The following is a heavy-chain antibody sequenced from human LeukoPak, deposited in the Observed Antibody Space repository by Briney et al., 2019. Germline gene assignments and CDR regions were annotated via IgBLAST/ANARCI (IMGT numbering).Heavy chain of an antibody. V-gene: IGHV6-1*01. J-gene: IGHJ3*02. CDR1: GDSVSSNSAG. CDR3: AGTNSGNLEI. CDR2: TYYRSKWYN. D-gene: IGHD4-23*01. Sequence: SQTLSLTCAISGDSVSSNSAGWNWIRQSPSRGLEWLGRTYYRSKWYNEYAVSVKSRITINPDTSKNQFLLQLNSVTPEDTAVYYCAGTNSGNLEIWGQGTMVTVSS.